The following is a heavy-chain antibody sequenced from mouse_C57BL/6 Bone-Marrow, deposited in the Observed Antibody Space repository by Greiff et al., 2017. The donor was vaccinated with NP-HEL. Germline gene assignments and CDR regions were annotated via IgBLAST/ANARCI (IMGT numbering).Heavy chain of an antibody. Sequence: VQLKESGGGLVQPKGSLKLSCAASGFTFNTYAMHWVRQAPGKGLEWVARIRSKSSNYATYYAVSVKDRFTISIDATKSMLYLQMNNLKADDAAMYYCVGYDYVGFADWGQGTLVTVAA. CDR3: VGYDYVGFAD. CDR1: GFTFNTYA. V-gene: IGHV10-3*01. CDR2: IRSKSSNYAT. D-gene: IGHD2-4*01. J-gene: IGHJ3*01.